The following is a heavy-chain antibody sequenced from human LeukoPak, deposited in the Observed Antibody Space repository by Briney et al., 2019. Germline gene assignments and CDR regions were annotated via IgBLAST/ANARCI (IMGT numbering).Heavy chain of an antibody. Sequence: SVKVSGKASAGTCSSYTISWVRHAPVQGLERMGRVIPILGIANYAQKFQGRVTITADKSTSTAYMELSSLRSEDTAVYYCARGDYGSGSYLQDYWGQGTLVTVSS. CDR2: VIPILGIA. CDR3: ARGDYGSGSYLQDY. CDR1: AGTCSSYT. D-gene: IGHD3-10*01. J-gene: IGHJ4*02. V-gene: IGHV1-69*02.